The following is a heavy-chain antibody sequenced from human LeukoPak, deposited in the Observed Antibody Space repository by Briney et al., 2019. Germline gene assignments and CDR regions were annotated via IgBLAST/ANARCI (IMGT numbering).Heavy chain of an antibody. V-gene: IGHV3-30*03. CDR1: GFTFSNYG. J-gene: IGHJ4*02. CDR2: ISYDGNNK. Sequence: GGSLRLSCAASGFTFSNYGMHWVRQAPGKGLEWVAVISYDGNNKFYTDSVKGRFTISRDNSKNTLYLQMNSLRAEDTAVYYCARDRGEVVAATSYWGQGTLVTVSS. D-gene: IGHD2-15*01. CDR3: ARDRGEVVAATSY.